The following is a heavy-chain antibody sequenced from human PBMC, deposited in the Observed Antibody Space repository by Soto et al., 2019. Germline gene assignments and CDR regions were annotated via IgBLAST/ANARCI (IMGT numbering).Heavy chain of an antibody. Sequence: EVQLVESGGGLVQPAGSLRLSCVASGFTFSNYWIHWVRQAPGKGLVCVSRINGDGSSTNYADSVKGQFTISRDNAKNTVDLQMNTLRVDDTAVYYCARGVRNYYYFDSWGQGTLVTVSS. V-gene: IGHV3-74*02. CDR1: GFTFSNYW. J-gene: IGHJ4*02. CDR2: INGDGSST. D-gene: IGHD1-7*01. CDR3: ARGVRNYYYFDS.